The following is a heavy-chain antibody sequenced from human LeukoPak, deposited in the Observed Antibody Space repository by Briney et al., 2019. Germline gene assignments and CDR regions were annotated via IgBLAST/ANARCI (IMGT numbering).Heavy chain of an antibody. D-gene: IGHD3-10*01. V-gene: IGHV1-2*02. CDR3: AREYGSGTYHEYFQH. CDR2: INPNSGGT. J-gene: IGHJ1*01. Sequence: ASVKVSCKASGYTFTGDYMHWVRHAPGQRNEWMGWINPNSGGTNYAQKFQGRVTMTRDTSISTAYMELSRLRSDDTAVYYCAREYGSGTYHEYFQHWGQGTLVTVSS. CDR1: GYTFTGDY.